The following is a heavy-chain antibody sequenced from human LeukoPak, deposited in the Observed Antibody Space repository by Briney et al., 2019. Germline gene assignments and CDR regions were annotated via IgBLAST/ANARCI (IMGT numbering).Heavy chain of an antibody. CDR2: ISSSGSTI. V-gene: IGHV3-48*03. J-gene: IGHJ4*02. CDR3: ARAYDTSGYSDLGY. Sequence: GGSLRLSCAASGFTFSSYEMNWVRQAPGKGLEWVSYISSSGSTIYYADSVKGRFTISRDNAKNSLYLEMNSLRDEDTAVYYCARAYDTSGYSDLGYWGQGTLVTVSS. D-gene: IGHD3-22*01. CDR1: GFTFSSYE.